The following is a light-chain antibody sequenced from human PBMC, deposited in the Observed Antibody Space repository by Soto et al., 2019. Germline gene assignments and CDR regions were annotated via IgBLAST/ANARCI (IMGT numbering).Light chain of an antibody. CDR3: QEYTADPRT. CDR1: QSINTW. Sequence: DIQMTLSRSTLSTSVGDRVPITHRASQSINTWLAWYQQKPGKAPKLLIYKASTLESGVPSRFSGSGSGTEFTLTISSLQADDFATYYCQEYTADPRTFGQGTKVDIK. V-gene: IGKV1-5*03. J-gene: IGKJ1*01. CDR2: KAS.